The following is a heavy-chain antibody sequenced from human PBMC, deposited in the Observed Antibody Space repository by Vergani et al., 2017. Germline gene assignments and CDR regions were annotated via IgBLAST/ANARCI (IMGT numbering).Heavy chain of an antibody. J-gene: IGHJ6*03. CDR1: GVSVTDYN. D-gene: IGHD3/OR15-3a*01. CDR3: ARGQTGYXRDWSTYFFYMDV. V-gene: IGHV4-4*09. Sequence: QVQLQESGPGLVKPSETLALTCHVFGVSVTDYNCNWIRQAPGKGLEWIGSLSTTGGATHASHNPSLKSRVSISVDTSKSQFSLRLTSVTAADSAIYYCARGQTGYXRDWSTYFFYMDVWGKGTTVTVSS. CDR2: LSTTGGA.